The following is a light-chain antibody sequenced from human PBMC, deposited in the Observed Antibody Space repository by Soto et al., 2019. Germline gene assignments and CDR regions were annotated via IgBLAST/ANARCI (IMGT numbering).Light chain of an antibody. CDR1: QTINSY. V-gene: IGKV1-39*01. J-gene: IGKJ1*01. CDR2: AAS. Sequence: DIQMTQSPSSLSASVGDRISITCRARQTINSYLTWYQQKPGKAPNLRILAASTLESGVPSRFSGHGYGTDFSLTISSLQPEDVAAYYCQQSYSTLLTFGQGTKVEI. CDR3: QQSYSTLLT.